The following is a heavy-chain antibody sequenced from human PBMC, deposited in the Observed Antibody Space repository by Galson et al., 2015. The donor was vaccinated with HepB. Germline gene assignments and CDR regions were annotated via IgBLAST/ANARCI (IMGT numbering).Heavy chain of an antibody. CDR3: ARAREGSGWYLSSVSYYMDV. D-gene: IGHD6-19*01. Sequence: SVKVSCKASGGTFSSYAISWVRQAPGQGLEWMGGIIPIFGTANYAQKFQGRVTITADESTSTAYMELSSLRSEDTAVYYCARAREGSGWYLSSVSYYMDVWGKGTTVTVSS. CDR1: GGTFSSYA. J-gene: IGHJ6*03. V-gene: IGHV1-69*13. CDR2: IIPIFGTA.